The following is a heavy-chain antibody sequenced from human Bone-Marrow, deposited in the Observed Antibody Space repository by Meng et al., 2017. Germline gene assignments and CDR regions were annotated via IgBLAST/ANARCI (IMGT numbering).Heavy chain of an antibody. CDR3: TTGFHCSGGSCYSAGAFDI. D-gene: IGHD2-15*01. CDR2: IKSKTDGGTT. CDR1: GVTFSNAW. Sequence: GESLKISCAASGVTFSNAWMSWVRQAPGKGLEWVGRIKSKTDGGTTDYAAPVKGRFTISRDDSKNTLYLQMNSLKTEDTAVYYCTTGFHCSGGSCYSAGAFDIWGQGTMVTVSS. V-gene: IGHV3-15*01. J-gene: IGHJ3*02.